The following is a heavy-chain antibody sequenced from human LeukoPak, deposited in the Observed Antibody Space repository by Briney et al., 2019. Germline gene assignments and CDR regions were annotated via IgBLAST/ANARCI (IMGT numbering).Heavy chain of an antibody. J-gene: IGHJ4*02. CDR3: AREGGYCSSTTCYFDS. V-gene: IGHV3-30-3*01. Sequence: PGGSLRLSCAASGFTFSSYSMHWVRQAPRKGLEWVAVISDDGSKKSYADSLKGRFTVSRDNSKNTLYLQMNSPRVEDTAVYYCAREGGYCSSTTCYFDSWGQGTLVTVSS. D-gene: IGHD2-2*01. CDR1: GFTFSSYS. CDR2: ISDDGSKK.